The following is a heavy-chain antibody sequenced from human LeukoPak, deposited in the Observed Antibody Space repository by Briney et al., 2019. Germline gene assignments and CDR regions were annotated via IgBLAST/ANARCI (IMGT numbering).Heavy chain of an antibody. CDR2: IYYSGST. V-gene: IGHV4-31*03. Sequence: SETLSLTCSVSGDSISSGGYYWSWIRQHPGKGLEWIGYIYYSGSTYYNPSLKSRVTISVDTSKNQFSLKLSSVTAADTAVYYCARATPMVRGPVGFNWFDPWGQGTLVTVSS. D-gene: IGHD3-10*01. CDR3: ARATPMVRGPVGFNWFDP. CDR1: GDSISSGGYY. J-gene: IGHJ5*02.